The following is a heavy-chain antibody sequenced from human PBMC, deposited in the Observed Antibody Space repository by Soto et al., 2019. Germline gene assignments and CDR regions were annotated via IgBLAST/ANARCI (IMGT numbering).Heavy chain of an antibody. CDR3: AKDPRSVVERSVYGMDV. V-gene: IGHV3-23*01. D-gene: IGHD2-21*01. J-gene: IGHJ6*02. CDR1: GFTFSTYG. Sequence: PGGSLRLSCAASGFTFSTYGMSWVRQAPGEGLEWVSAISGSGGSTYYADPVKGRFTISRDNSKNTLYLQMNSLRAEDTAVYYCAKDPRSVVERSVYGMDVWGQGTTVTVSS. CDR2: ISGSGGST.